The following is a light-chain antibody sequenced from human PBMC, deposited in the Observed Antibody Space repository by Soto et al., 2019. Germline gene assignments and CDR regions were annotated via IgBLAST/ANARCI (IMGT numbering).Light chain of an antibody. CDR2: HAS. J-gene: IGKJ1*01. V-gene: IGKV1-5*01. CDR1: QTINNW. Sequence: DIQMTQSPSTLSASIGDRVTITCRASQTINNWLAWYQQKPGKAPNLLIYHASNLETGVPSRFSGSAFGTEFTLTISSLQPDDFATYYCQHYNRYTWTFGQGTKV. CDR3: QHYNRYTWT.